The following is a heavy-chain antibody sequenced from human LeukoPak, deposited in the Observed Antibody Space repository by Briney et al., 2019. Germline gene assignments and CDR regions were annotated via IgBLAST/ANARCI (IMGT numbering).Heavy chain of an antibody. CDR2: IYHSGST. CDR1: GGSISSSNW. D-gene: IGHD3-22*01. V-gene: IGHV4-4*02. CDR3: ARSYDGRGYYYYGMDV. Sequence: SGTLSLTCAVSGGSISSSNWWSWVRQPPGKGLEWIGEIYHSGSTNYNPSLKSRVTISVDKSKNQFSLKLSSVTAADTAVYYCARSYDGRGYYYYGMDVWGQGTTVTVSS. J-gene: IGHJ6*02.